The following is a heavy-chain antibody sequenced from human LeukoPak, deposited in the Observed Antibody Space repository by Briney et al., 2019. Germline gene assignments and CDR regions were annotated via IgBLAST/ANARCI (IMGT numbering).Heavy chain of an antibody. V-gene: IGHV3-23*01. Sequence: GGSLRLSCAVSGITLSNYGMSWVRQAPGKGPEWVAGISGSGGSAYYADAVKGRFTISRDNPKNTLYLQMNSLRVEDTAVYFYAKRGVVIRVILVGFHKEAYYFDSWGQGALVTVSS. CDR3: AKRGVVIRVILVGFHKEAYYFDS. D-gene: IGHD3-22*01. CDR1: GITLSNYG. J-gene: IGHJ4*02. CDR2: ISGSGGSA.